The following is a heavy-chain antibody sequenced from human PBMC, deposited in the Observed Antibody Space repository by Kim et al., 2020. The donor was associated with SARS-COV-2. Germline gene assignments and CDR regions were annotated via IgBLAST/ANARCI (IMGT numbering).Heavy chain of an antibody. CDR1: GGTFSSYA. CDR2: IIPIFGTA. D-gene: IGHD7-27*01. V-gene: IGHV1-69*13. J-gene: IGHJ5*02. CDR3: ARAEVRDWGDGYLDPPLIEFDP. Sequence: SVKVSCKASGGTFSSYAISWVRQAPGQGLEWMGGIIPIFGTANYAQKFQGRVTITADESTSTAYMELSSLRSEDTAVYYCARAEVRDWGDGYLDPPLIEFDPWGQGTLVTVSS.